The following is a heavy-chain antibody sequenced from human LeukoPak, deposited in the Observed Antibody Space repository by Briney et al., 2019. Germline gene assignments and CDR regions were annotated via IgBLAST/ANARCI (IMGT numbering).Heavy chain of an antibody. CDR1: GGTFSSYA. V-gene: IGHV1-69*05. J-gene: IGHJ4*02. D-gene: IGHD2-2*01. CDR3: AKLGYCSSTSCRREDY. CDR2: IIPIFGTA. Sequence: SVKVSCKASGGTFSSYAISWVRQAPGQGLEWMGGIIPIFGTANYAQKFQGRVTITTDESTSTAYMELSSLRSEDTAAYYCAKLGYCSSTSCRREDYWGQGTLVTVSS.